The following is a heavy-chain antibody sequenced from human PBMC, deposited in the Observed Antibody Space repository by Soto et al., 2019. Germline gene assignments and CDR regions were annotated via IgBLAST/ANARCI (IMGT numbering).Heavy chain of an antibody. D-gene: IGHD7-27*01. J-gene: IGHJ4*02. CDR3: ARENWGSYDY. CDR1: GFSFDFYW. V-gene: IGHV3-7*03. Sequence: EVQLVESGGDLVQPGGSLRVSCAASGFSFDFYWMTWVRQAPGKGLEWVATLDQVGSETFYVDSVRGRFTISRDNARNSLYLQMNSLRAEDTAVYYCARENWGSYDYWGQGTLVTVSS. CDR2: LDQVGSET.